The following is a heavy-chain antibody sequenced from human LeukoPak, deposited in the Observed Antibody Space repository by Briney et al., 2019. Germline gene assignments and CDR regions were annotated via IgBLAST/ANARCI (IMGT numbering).Heavy chain of an antibody. CDR2: ISTDSGKS. D-gene: IGHD2/OR15-2a*01. V-gene: IGHV1-18*01. CDR1: GYTFTSNG. Sequence: GASVKVSCKASGYTFTSNGISWVRQAPGQGLEWMGWISTDSGKSNSAQKFQGRVTTTRDTSTRTAYMEMRSLTSDDTAAYYCARDKNWSLDYWGQGTLVIVSS. CDR3: ARDKNWSLDY. J-gene: IGHJ4*02.